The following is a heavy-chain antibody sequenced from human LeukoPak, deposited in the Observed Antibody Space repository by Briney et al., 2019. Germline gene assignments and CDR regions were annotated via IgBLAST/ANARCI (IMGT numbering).Heavy chain of an antibody. Sequence: ASVKVSCKASGYTFTGYYMHWVRQAPGQGLEWMGRINPNSGSTNYAQKFQGRVIMTRDTSISTAYMELSRLRSDDTAVYYCARAKGVVAAAGTTYNYWGQGTLVTVSS. CDR1: GYTFTGYY. J-gene: IGHJ4*02. D-gene: IGHD6-13*01. V-gene: IGHV1-2*06. CDR3: ARAKGVVAAAGTTYNY. CDR2: INPNSGST.